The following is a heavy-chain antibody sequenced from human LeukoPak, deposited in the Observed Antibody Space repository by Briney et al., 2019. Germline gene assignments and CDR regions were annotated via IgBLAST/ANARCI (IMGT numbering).Heavy chain of an antibody. D-gene: IGHD4-17*01. CDR3: AKDHDYGDHVYYYLDY. V-gene: IGHV3-30*18. CDR2: ISYDGGSK. Sequence: PTGGSLRLSCAASGFTFSYYGMHWVRQAPGKGLEWVAVISYDGGSKYYADSVKGRFTISRDNSKNTLYLQMNSLRAEDTAVYYCAKDHDYGDHVYYYLDYWGQGTLVTVSS. J-gene: IGHJ4*02. CDR1: GFTFSYYG.